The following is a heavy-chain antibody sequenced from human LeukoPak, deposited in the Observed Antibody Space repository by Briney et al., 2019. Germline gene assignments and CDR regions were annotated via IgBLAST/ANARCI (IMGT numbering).Heavy chain of an antibody. V-gene: IGHV1-69-2*01. CDR3: ATPKLRFLEWLLLI. CDR1: GYTFIDYY. Sequence: GASVKISCKVSGYTFIDYYMHWVQQAPGKGLEWMGLVDPEDGETIYAEKFQGRVTITADTSTDTAYMELSSLRSEDTAVYYCATPKLRFLEWLLLIWGQGTLVTVSS. J-gene: IGHJ4*02. D-gene: IGHD3-3*01. CDR2: VDPEDGET.